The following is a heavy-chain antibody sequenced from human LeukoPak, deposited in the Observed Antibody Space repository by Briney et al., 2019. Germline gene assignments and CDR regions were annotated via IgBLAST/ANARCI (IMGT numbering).Heavy chain of an antibody. CDR1: GGSISSGDYS. CDR2: IYYSGST. V-gene: IGHV4-30-4*01. J-gene: IGHJ6*02. CDR3: ARDVVGYCSSTSCYTRYYYYGMDV. Sequence: SETLSLTCTVSGGSISSGDYSWSWIRQPPGKGLEWIGYIYYSGSTYYNPSLKSRVTISVDTSKNQFSLKLSSVTAADTAVYYCARDVVGYCSSTSCYTRYYYYGMDVWGQGTTVTVSS. D-gene: IGHD2-2*02.